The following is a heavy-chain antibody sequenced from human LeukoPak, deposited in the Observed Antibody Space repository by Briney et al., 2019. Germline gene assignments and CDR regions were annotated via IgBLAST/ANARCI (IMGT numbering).Heavy chain of an antibody. CDR2: ISSNGGDT. CDR1: GFTFSSYS. J-gene: IGHJ3*02. CDR3: SRGNPSIMRECDTLYI. Sequence: GGSLRLSCAASGFTFSSYSMDWVRQAPGKGLEWVSSISSNGGDTYYADSVKGRFTISRDNSKNTLYLQMNSLRAEDTAVYYWSRGNPSIMRECDTLYIWGQGTMVTVSS. D-gene: IGHD6-6*01. V-gene: IGHV3-23*01.